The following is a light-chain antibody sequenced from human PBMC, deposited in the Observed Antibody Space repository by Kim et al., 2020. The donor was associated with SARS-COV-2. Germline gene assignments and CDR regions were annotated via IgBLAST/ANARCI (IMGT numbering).Light chain of an antibody. CDR2: SNN. V-gene: IGLV1-44*01. CDR3: ATWDDSLNGWV. Sequence: QSVLTQPPSASGTPGQRVRISCSGSSSNIGSNSVRWYRQVPGTAPKFLIDSNNERPSGVPDRISGSKSGTSASLAISGLQSDDEADYYCATWDDSLNGWVFGGGTKLTVL. J-gene: IGLJ3*02. CDR1: SSNIGSNS.